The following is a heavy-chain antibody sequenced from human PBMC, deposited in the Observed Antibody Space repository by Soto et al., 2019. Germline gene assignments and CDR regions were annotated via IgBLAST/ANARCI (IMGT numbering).Heavy chain of an antibody. Sequence: GGSLRLSCAASGFTFSDYYMSWIRQAPGKGLEWVSYISSSGSTIYYADSVKGRFTISRDNAKNSLYLQMNSLRAEDTAVYYCARDLRMTTVTYYYYMDVWGKGTTVTVSS. CDR2: ISSSGSTI. V-gene: IGHV3-11*01. J-gene: IGHJ6*03. D-gene: IGHD4-17*01. CDR1: GFTFSDYY. CDR3: ARDLRMTTVTYYYYMDV.